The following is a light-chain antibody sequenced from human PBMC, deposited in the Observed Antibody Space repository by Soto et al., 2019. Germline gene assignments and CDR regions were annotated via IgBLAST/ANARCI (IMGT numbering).Light chain of an antibody. V-gene: IGKV1-5*03. Sequence: DIQMTQSASTLSASIGDRVTITCRAIQSIDTSLAWYQQKPGKAPKLLIYKASSLQSGVPSRFSGSGSGTEFTLTISSLQPDDFATHSCQHYHAYSITFGQGTKVEVK. CDR2: KAS. CDR3: QHYHAYSIT. J-gene: IGKJ1*01. CDR1: QSIDTS.